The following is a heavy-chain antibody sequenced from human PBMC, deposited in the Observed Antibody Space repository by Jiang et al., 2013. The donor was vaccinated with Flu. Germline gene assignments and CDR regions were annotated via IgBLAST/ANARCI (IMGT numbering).Heavy chain of an antibody. J-gene: IGHJ4*02. CDR3: ARGGSYYDYVWGSYRSDY. Sequence: QKFQGRVTITADESTSTAYMELSSLRSEDTAVYYCARGGSYYDYVWGSYRSDYWGQGTLVTVSS. D-gene: IGHD3-16*02. V-gene: IGHV1-69*01.